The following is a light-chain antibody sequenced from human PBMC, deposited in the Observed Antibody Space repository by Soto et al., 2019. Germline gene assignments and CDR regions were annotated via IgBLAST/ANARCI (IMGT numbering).Light chain of an antibody. CDR3: QQYNNWPST. V-gene: IGKV3-15*01. CDR1: QSVSTN. CDR2: GAS. Sequence: EIVMTQSPATLSVSPGERATLSCRASQSVSTNLAWFQQKPGQTPRLLFNGASTRATGIPARFTGSGSGTEFTLTISSLQSEDFAVYYCQQYNNWPSTFGGGTKVDIK. J-gene: IGKJ4*01.